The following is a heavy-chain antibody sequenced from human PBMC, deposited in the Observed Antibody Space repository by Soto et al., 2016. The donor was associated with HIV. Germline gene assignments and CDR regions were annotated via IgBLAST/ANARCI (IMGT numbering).Heavy chain of an antibody. CDR2: ISRSSTSI. CDR3: SRIPYVDSSGYHQKDY. J-gene: IGHJ4*02. V-gene: IGHV3-21*06. CDR1: TFTFLAYD. D-gene: IGHD3-22*01. Sequence: EVQLVESGGDLVKPGGSLRLSCAASTFTFLAYDMIWVRQAPGKGLEWVSSISRSSTSIDYSDSVKGRFTISRDNRRNLLFLQMNSLRVEDTAVYFCSRIPYVDSSGYHQKDYWGQGTLVTVSS.